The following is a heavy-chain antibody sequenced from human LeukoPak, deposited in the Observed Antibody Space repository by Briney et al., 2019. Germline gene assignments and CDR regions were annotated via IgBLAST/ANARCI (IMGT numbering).Heavy chain of an antibody. Sequence: PGRSLRLSCAASGFTFSSYAMHWVRQAPGKGLEWVAVISYDGSNKYYVDSVKGRLTISRDNSKNTLYLQMNSLRAEDTAVYYCARDLNNSYGAFDYWGQGTLVTVSS. J-gene: IGHJ4*02. CDR2: ISYDGSNK. CDR1: GFTFSSYA. D-gene: IGHD5-18*01. CDR3: ARDLNNSYGAFDY. V-gene: IGHV3-30-3*01.